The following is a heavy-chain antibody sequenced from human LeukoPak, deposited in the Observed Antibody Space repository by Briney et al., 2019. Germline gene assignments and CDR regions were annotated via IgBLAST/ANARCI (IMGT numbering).Heavy chain of an antibody. CDR2: INPNSGGT. Sequence: ASVKVSCKASGYTFTDYYMHWVRQAPGQGLEWMGWINPNSGGTNYAQKFQGWVTMTRDTSISTAYMELSRLRSDDTAVYYCARGPTMVRGNHYYFDYWGQGTLVTVSS. J-gene: IGHJ4*02. V-gene: IGHV1-2*04. D-gene: IGHD3-10*01. CDR1: GYTFTDYY. CDR3: ARGPTMVRGNHYYFDY.